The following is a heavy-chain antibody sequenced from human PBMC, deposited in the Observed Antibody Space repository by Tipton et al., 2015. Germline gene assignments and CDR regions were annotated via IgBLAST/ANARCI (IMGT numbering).Heavy chain of an antibody. CDR1: GYSISSGHY. CDR2: IYYSGRT. CDR3: ARHLEMPTNQELFDY. V-gene: IGHV4-38-2*01. D-gene: IGHD5-24*01. J-gene: IGHJ4*02. Sequence: GLVKPSETLSLTCAVSGYSISSGHYWGWIRQPPGKGLEWIGSIYYSGRTYYNPSLKSRATISVDTSKNQFSLKVSSVTAADTAVYYCARHLEMPTNQELFDYWGQGTLVTVSS.